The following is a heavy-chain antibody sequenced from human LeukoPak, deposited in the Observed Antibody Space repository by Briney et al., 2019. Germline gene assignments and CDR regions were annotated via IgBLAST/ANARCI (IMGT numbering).Heavy chain of an antibody. D-gene: IGHD3-10*01. V-gene: IGHV1-46*01. CDR1: GYTFTIYY. J-gene: IGHJ6*03. CDR2: INPSGGST. CDR3: ARGPRITLIRGGQWYYYMDV. Sequence: ASVKVSCKASGYTFTIYYIHWVRQAPGQGLEWMGLINPSGGSTNYAQKFQGRVTMTRDTSTSTVYMELSSLRSEDTAVYYCARGPRITLIRGGQWYYYMDVWGKGTKVTVSS.